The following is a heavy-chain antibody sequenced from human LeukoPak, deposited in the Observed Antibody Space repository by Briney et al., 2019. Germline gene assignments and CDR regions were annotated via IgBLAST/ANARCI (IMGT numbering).Heavy chain of an antibody. Sequence: SETLSLTCTVSGGSISSSSYYWSWIRQPPGKGLDWIAYIYHSGTTNYNPPLKSRVTISEDTSKNQVSLNLTSVTAADTAVYYCARQKYDYGANHWYFDLWGRGTLVTVSS. V-gene: IGHV4-61*05. CDR1: GGSISSSSYY. D-gene: IGHD4/OR15-4a*01. J-gene: IGHJ2*01. CDR3: ARQKYDYGANHWYFDL. CDR2: IYHSGTT.